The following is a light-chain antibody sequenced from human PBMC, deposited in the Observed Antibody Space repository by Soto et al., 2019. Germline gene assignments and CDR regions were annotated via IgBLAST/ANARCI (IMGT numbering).Light chain of an antibody. J-gene: IGKJ1*01. V-gene: IGKV1-5*01. CDR2: DAS. CDR3: QQYNSSWT. Sequence: DIHMTQSPSSLSASVGDRVTITCRASQSISNWLAWYQQKPGKAPKLLIYDASSLESGVPSRFSGSGSGTEFTLTISSLQPDDFATYYCQQYNSSWTFGQGTKVDI. CDR1: QSISNW.